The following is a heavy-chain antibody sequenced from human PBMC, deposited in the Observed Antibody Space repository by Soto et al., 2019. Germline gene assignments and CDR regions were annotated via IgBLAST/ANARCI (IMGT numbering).Heavy chain of an antibody. CDR3: ARGLLDDHRSAAYDYRRVH. CDR2: ISYDGSNK. V-gene: IGHV3-30*03. Sequence: GGSLRLSCAASGFTFSSYGMHWVRQAPGKGLEWVAVISYDGSNKYYADSVKGRFTISRDNSKNTLYLQMNSLRAEDTAVYYSARGLLDDHRSAAYDYRRVHWGQGTRVTVPS. J-gene: IGHJ4*02. CDR1: GFTFSSYG. D-gene: IGHD5-12*01.